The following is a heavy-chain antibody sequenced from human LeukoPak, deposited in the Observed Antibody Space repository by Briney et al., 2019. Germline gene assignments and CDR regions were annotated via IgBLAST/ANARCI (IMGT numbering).Heavy chain of an antibody. Sequence: KAGGSLRLSCVTSGFTFSHYYMAWIRQAPGKGLEWVSYISGTGNKEYYADSVKGRFTISRDNAQNSLYLQMSSLRAEDTAIYYCARYSVGVITYFDYWGQGTLVTVSS. CDR2: ISGTGNKE. CDR3: ARYSVGVITYFDY. V-gene: IGHV3-11*01. CDR1: GFTFSHYY. D-gene: IGHD3-22*01. J-gene: IGHJ4*02.